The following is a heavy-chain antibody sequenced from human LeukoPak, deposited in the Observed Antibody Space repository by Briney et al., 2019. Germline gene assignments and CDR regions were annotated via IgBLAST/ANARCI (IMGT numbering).Heavy chain of an antibody. D-gene: IGHD3-10*01. Sequence: KPSETLSLTWTVSGGSISSYYWSWIRQPPGKGLEWIGYIYYSGSTNYNPSLKSRVTISVDTSKNQFSLKLSSVTAADTVVYYCARHYGSGSYYNLHYFDYWGQGTLVTVSS. V-gene: IGHV4-59*01. CDR2: IYYSGST. J-gene: IGHJ4*02. CDR3: ARHYGSGSYYNLHYFDY. CDR1: GGSISSYY.